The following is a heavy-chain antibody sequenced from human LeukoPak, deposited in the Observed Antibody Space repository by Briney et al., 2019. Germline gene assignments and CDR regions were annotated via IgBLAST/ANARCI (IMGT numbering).Heavy chain of an antibody. CDR1: GFTLNSYS. V-gene: IGHV3-48*04. CDR3: SRGVRGYSYGYADY. J-gene: IGHJ4*02. Sequence: GGSLRLSCAASGFTLNSYSMNWVRQGPGKGLEWVSYISGSSSSIYYADSVKGRFTISRDNAKNSLYLQMDSLRAEDTAVYYCSRGVRGYSYGYADYWGQGTLVTVSS. D-gene: IGHD5-18*01. CDR2: ISGSSSSI.